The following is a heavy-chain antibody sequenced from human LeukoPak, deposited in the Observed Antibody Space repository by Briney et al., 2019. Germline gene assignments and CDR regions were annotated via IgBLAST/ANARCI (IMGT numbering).Heavy chain of an antibody. D-gene: IGHD6-6*01. CDR3: ARSYSSSAEVDY. V-gene: IGHV4-39*01. J-gene: IGHJ4*02. Sequence: PSETLSLTCTVSGGSISSSSYYWGWIRQPPGKGLEWIGSIYYSGSTYYNPSLKSRVTISVDTSKNLFSLKLSSVTAADTAVYYCARSYSSSAEVDYWGQGTLVTVSS. CDR1: GGSISSSSYY. CDR2: IYYSGST.